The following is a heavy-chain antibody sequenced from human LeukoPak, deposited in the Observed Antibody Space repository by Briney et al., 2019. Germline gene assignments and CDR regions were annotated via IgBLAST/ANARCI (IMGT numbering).Heavy chain of an antibody. CDR2: IYHSGST. J-gene: IGHJ4*02. CDR3: ARDASLGPAAIYFDY. CDR1: GGSISSGGYY. V-gene: IGHV4-30-2*01. Sequence: PSETLSLTCTVSGGSISSGGYYWSWIRQPPGKGLEWIGYIYHSGSTYYNPSLKSRVTISVDRSKNQFSLKLSSVTAADTAVYYCARDASLGPAAIYFDYWGQGTLVTVSS. D-gene: IGHD2-2*02.